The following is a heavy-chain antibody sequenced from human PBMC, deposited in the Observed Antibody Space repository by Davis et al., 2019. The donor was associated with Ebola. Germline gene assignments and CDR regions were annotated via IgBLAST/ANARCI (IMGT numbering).Heavy chain of an antibody. Sequence: PSETLSLTCNVSGDSISSHYWSWIRQPPGKGLEWIGYVYDSGSTNYNPSLKSRLTISVDTSKNQFSLKLTSVTAADTAVYYCARDRGYYYEGAFEIWGQGTMVTVSS. V-gene: IGHV4-59*11. CDR1: GDSISSHY. CDR2: VYDSGST. D-gene: IGHD3-22*01. J-gene: IGHJ3*02. CDR3: ARDRGYYYEGAFEI.